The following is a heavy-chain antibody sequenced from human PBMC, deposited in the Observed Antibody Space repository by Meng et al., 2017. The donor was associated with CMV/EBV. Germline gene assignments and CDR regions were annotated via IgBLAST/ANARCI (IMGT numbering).Heavy chain of an antibody. Sequence: GGSLRLSCAASGFTFSNAWMSWVCQAPGKGLEWVGRIKSKTDGGTTDYAAPVKGRFTISRDDSKNTLYLQMNSLKTEDTAVYYCTTLYYYDSSGLNYWGQGTLVTVSS. CDR3: TTLYYYDSSGLNY. J-gene: IGHJ4*02. CDR1: GFTFSNAW. CDR2: IKSKTDGGTT. D-gene: IGHD3-22*01. V-gene: IGHV3-15*01.